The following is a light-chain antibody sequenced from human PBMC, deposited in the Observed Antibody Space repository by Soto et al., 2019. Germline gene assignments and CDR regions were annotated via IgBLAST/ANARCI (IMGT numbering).Light chain of an antibody. CDR2: SIS. V-gene: IGKV1-39*01. CDR3: QHTSDIPLT. CDR1: QTIPRF. J-gene: IGKJ4*01. Sequence: DIQMTQSPSSVSASEGDNITISCRASQTIPRFLNWYQQKPGKAPKLLIFSISHLQDGVPSRFSGTGSGRDFTLTISSLQPEDFATYDCQHTSDIPLTFGGGTRVEI.